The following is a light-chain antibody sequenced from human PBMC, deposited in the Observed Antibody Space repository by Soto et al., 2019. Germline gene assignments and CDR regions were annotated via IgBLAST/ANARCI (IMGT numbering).Light chain of an antibody. CDR1: SSDVGGYDY. J-gene: IGLJ1*01. CDR2: DVS. V-gene: IGLV2-14*03. CDR3: SSHTSTSTPPDV. Sequence: QSALTQPASVSGSPGQSITISCTGTSSDVGGYDYVSCYQHHPGEAPKLMIYDVSNRPSGVSNRFSGSNSGNTASLTISGLQAEDEADYYCSSHTSTSTPPDVFGTGTKVTVL.